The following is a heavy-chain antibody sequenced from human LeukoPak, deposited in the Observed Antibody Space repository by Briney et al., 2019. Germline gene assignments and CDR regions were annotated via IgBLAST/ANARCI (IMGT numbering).Heavy chain of an antibody. J-gene: IGHJ5*02. CDR1: GFSLSTSGVG. Sequence: SGPTLVNPTQTLTLTCTFSGFSLSTSGVGVGWIRQPPGKALEWLALIYWDDDKRYSPSLKSRLTLTKDTSKNQVVLTMTNMDPVDTATYYCAHLTYYDFWSAQGGWFDPWGQGTLVTVSS. CDR2: IYWDDDK. CDR3: AHLTYYDFWSAQGGWFDP. D-gene: IGHD3-3*01. V-gene: IGHV2-5*02.